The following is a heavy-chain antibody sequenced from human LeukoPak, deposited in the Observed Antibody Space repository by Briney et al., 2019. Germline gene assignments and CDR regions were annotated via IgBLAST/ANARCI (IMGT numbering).Heavy chain of an antibody. CDR3: ARDEYGGNSVFDY. J-gene: IGHJ4*02. D-gene: IGHD4-23*01. V-gene: IGHV3-66*01. CDR1: GFTVSSNY. CDR2: IYSGGST. Sequence: GGSLRLSCAASGFTVSSNYMSWVRQAPGKGLEWGSVIYSGGSTYYAASVKGRFTISRDNTKNTTYLQMNSLRAEDTAVYYCARDEYGGNSVFDYWGQGTLVTVSS.